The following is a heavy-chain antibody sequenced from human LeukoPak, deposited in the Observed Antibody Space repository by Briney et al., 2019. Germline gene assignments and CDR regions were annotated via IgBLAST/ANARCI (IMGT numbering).Heavy chain of an antibody. CDR3: ASRSPPGETGYFDY. V-gene: IGHV4-31*03. Sequence: SETLSLTCTVSGGSISSGGHYWTWIRQLPGKGLEWIGYIYYSGSTYYNPSLKSRVTISVDTSKNQCSLKLNSVTAADTAVYYCASRSPPGETGYFDYWGQGTLVTVSS. CDR2: IYYSGST. D-gene: IGHD2-21*01. J-gene: IGHJ4*02. CDR1: GGSISSGGHY.